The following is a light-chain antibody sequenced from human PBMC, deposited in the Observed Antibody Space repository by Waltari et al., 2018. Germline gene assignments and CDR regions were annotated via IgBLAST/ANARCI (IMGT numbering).Light chain of an antibody. V-gene: IGKV1-39*01. CDR2: AAS. J-gene: IGKJ1*01. CDR3: QQRYSTPPWT. Sequence: DIQVTQSPSSLSASVGDRVTLTCRARQSISIYLNWYQQKPGKAPKLLISAASSLQGGVPSRFSGSGSGTDFTLTISSLQPEDFASYYCQQRYSTPPWTFGQGTKVEIK. CDR1: QSISIY.